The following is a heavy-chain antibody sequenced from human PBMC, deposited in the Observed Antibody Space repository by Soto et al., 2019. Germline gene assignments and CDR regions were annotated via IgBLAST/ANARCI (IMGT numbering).Heavy chain of an antibody. CDR2: IKSKTDGGTT. J-gene: IGHJ4*02. V-gene: IGHV3-15*07. D-gene: IGHD3-3*01. CDR1: GFTFSNAW. Sequence: EVQLVESGGGLVKPGGSLRLSCAASGFTFSNAWMNWVRQAPGKGLEWVGRIKSKTDGGTTDYAAPVKGRFTISRDDSKNTLYLQMNSLKTEDTAVYYCTTRVTYYDFWSGSSSWGQGTLVTVSS. CDR3: TTRVTYYDFWSGSSS.